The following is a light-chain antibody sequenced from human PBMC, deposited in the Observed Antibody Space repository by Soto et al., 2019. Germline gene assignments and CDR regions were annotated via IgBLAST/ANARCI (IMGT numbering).Light chain of an antibody. V-gene: IGKV1-39*01. Sequence: DIQMTQSPSSLSASVGYRVTITCRASQSISSYLNWYQQKPGKAPKLLIYAASSLQSGVPSRFSGSGSGTDFTLTISSLQTEEFATYYCQQRYSTPWTFGQGTKVEIK. CDR2: AAS. J-gene: IGKJ1*01. CDR1: QSISSY. CDR3: QQRYSTPWT.